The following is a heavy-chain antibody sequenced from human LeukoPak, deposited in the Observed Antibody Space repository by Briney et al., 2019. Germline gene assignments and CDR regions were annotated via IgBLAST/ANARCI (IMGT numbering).Heavy chain of an antibody. CDR3: ARPRGYSGYDNRGIFDY. J-gene: IGHJ4*02. CDR2: IIPIFDTA. D-gene: IGHD5-12*01. V-gene: IGHV1-69*06. CDR1: GGTFSSYA. Sequence: GASVKVSCKASGGTFSSYAISWVRQSPGQGLEWMGGIIPIFDTANYAQKFQGRVTITADKSTSTAYMELSSLRSEDTAVYYCARPRGYSGYDNRGIFDYWGQGTLVTVSS.